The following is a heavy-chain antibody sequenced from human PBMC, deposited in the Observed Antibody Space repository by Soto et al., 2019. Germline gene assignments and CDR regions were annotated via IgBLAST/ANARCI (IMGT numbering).Heavy chain of an antibody. D-gene: IGHD1-26*01. J-gene: IGHJ3*02. V-gene: IGHV6-1*01. CDR1: GDSVSSNSAA. Sequence: SQTHSLTCAISGDSVSSNSAAWNWIRQSPSSGLEWLGRTYYRSKWYNDYAVSVKSRITINPDTSKNQFSLQLNSVTPEETAVYYCARFRGELLRSDAFDIWAQGTMVTVSS. CDR3: ARFRGELLRSDAFDI. CDR2: TYYRSKWYN.